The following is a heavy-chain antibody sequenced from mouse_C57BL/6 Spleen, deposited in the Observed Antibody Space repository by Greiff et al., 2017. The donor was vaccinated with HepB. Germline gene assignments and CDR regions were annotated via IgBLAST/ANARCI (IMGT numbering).Heavy chain of an antibody. CDR1: GFTFSSYA. CDR2: ISDGGSYT. CDR3: ARDGAYYAMDY. J-gene: IGHJ4*01. V-gene: IGHV5-4*01. Sequence: EVKLMESGGGLVKPGGSLKLSCAASGFTFSSYAMSWVRQTPGKRLEWVATISDGGSYTYYPDNVKGRFTISRDNAKNNLYLHMSHLTSEDTAMYYCARDGAYYAMDYWGQGTSVTVSS.